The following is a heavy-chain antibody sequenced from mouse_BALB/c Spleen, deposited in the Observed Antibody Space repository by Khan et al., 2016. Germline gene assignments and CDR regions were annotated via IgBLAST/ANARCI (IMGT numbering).Heavy chain of an antibody. D-gene: IGHD2-12*01. V-gene: IGHV5-6-3*01. CDR2: INSNGGST. Sequence: EVELVESGGGLVQPGGSLKLSCAASGFTFSTYAMSWVRQTPDKRLELVATINSNGGSTYYPDNVKGRFTISGDNAKNTLYLQMSSLKAEDTAMYDCARERQAVDYGGQGTSVTVSA. J-gene: IGHJ4*01. CDR3: ARERQAVDY. CDR1: GFTFSTYA.